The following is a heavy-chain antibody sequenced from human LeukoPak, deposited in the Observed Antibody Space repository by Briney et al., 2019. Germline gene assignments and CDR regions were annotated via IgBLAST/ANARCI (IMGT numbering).Heavy chain of an antibody. V-gene: IGHV4-59*01. J-gene: IGHJ6*03. Sequence: SETLSLTCTVSGGSISSYYWSWIRQPPGKGLEWIGNIYYSGSTNYNPSLKSRVTISVDTSKNQFSLKLSSVTAADTAVYYCARDFGGDGYNNYYYYYYMDVWGKGTTVTVSS. D-gene: IGHD5-24*01. CDR2: IYYSGST. CDR1: GGSISSYY. CDR3: ARDFGGDGYNNYYYYYYMDV.